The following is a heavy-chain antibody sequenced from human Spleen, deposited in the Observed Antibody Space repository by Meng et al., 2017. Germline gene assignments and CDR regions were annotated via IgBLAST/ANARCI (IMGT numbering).Heavy chain of an antibody. CDR2: IIPMLGTA. J-gene: IGHJ4*02. Sequence: QGQLWQSGAEVKKPGVSVKVSCKASGGSFSSYAFSWVRQASGQGLEWMGGIIPMLGTANYAQKFQGRVRITADKSTSTAYMELSSLRSEDTAVYYCARDAHLEEMAMDYWGQGTLVTVSS. D-gene: IGHD5-24*01. CDR1: GGSFSSYA. CDR3: ARDAHLEEMAMDY. V-gene: IGHV1-69*06.